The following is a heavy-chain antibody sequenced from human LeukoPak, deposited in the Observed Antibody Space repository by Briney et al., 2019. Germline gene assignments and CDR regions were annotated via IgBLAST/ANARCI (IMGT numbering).Heavy chain of an antibody. V-gene: IGHV1-8*02. Sequence: ASVKVSCKASGYTFTSYDINWVRQATGQGLEWMGWMNPNSGNTGYAQKFQGRVTMTRNTSISTAYMELSSLRSEDTAVYYCARDKGPYSSNAHWFDPWGQGTLVTVSS. J-gene: IGHJ5*02. CDR2: MNPNSGNT. CDR1: GYTFTSYD. D-gene: IGHD6-13*01. CDR3: ARDKGPYSSNAHWFDP.